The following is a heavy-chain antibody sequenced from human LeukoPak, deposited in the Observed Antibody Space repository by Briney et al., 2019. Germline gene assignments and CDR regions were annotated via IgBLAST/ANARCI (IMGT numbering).Heavy chain of an antibody. J-gene: IGHJ4*02. CDR3: ARGGRGLWDYGSGIRRRFDY. Sequence: ASVKVSCTASGYTFTSYYMHWVRQAPGQGLGWMGIINPSGGSTSFAQKFQGRVTMTRDTSTSTVYMELSSLRSEDMAVYYCARGGRGLWDYGSGIRRRFDYWGQGTLVTVSS. V-gene: IGHV1-46*01. CDR2: INPSGGST. D-gene: IGHD3-10*01. CDR1: GYTFTSYY.